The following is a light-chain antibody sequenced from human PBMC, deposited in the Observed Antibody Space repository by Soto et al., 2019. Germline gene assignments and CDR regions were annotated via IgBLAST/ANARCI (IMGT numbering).Light chain of an antibody. V-gene: IGLV2-11*01. CDR3: CSRVGTYSGL. CDR1: SSDVGDYNY. J-gene: IGLJ2*01. CDR2: DVT. Sequence: QSALTQPRSVSGSPGQSATISCTGTSSDVGDYNYVSWYQHHPGKAPRVMIFDVTERPSGVPDRFSGSKSGNTAFLAISGRQAEEEADYYCCSRVGTYSGLLGGGTKVTVL.